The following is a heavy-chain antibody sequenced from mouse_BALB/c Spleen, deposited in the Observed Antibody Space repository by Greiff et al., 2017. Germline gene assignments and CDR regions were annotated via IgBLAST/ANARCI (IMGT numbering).Heavy chain of an antibody. CDR1: GYTFTSYV. D-gene: IGHD1-1*01. V-gene: IGHV1-14*01. CDR3: ARTYYYGSKPFDY. J-gene: IGHJ2*01. CDR2: INPYNDGT. Sequence: SGPELVKPGASVKMSCKASGYTFTSYVMHWVKQKPGQGLEWIGYINPYNDGTKYNEKFKGKATLTSDKSSSTAYMELSSLTSEDSAVYYCARTYYYGSKPFDYWGQGTTLTVSS.